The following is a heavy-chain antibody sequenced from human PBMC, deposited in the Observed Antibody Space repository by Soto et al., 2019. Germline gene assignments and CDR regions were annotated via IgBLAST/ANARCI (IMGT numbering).Heavy chain of an antibody. CDR2: IWYDGSNK. J-gene: IGHJ4*02. V-gene: IGHV3-33*01. CDR1: GYTIGSYD. CDR3: ARHPDDY. Sequence: QVQLVESGGGVVQPGRSQRLSCAASGYTIGSYDMHWVRQAPGKGLEWVAVIWYDGSNKNYADSVKGRFTISRDNSKNTLYLQMNSLRAEDTAVYYCARHPDDYWGQGTLVTVSS.